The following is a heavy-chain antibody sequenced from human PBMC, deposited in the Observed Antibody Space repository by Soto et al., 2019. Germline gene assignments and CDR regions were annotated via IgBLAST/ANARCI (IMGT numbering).Heavy chain of an antibody. CDR2: IYYSGST. J-gene: IGHJ6*03. D-gene: IGHD6-13*01. CDR3: AGPSGIAASYYMDV. Sequence: PSETLSLTCTVSGGSISSYYWSWIRQPPGKGLEWIGYIYYSGSTNYNPSLKSRVTISVDTSENQFSLKLSSVTAADTAVYYCAGPSGIAASYYMDVWGKGTTVTVSS. CDR1: GGSISSYY. V-gene: IGHV4-59*08.